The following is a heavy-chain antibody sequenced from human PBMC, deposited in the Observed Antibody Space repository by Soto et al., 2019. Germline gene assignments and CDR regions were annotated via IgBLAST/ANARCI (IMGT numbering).Heavy chain of an antibody. CDR2: ISDSGGST. Sequence: GGSLRLSCAASGFTFGSYAMSWVRQAPGKGLEWVSVISDSGGSTNYADSVKGRFTISRDNSKNTLRLQMNSLRAEDTAVYYCAKHGQLGHNCFDYWGQGTLVTVSS. CDR3: AKHGQLGHNCFDY. CDR1: GFTFGSYA. J-gene: IGHJ4*02. D-gene: IGHD2-2*01. V-gene: IGHV3-23*01.